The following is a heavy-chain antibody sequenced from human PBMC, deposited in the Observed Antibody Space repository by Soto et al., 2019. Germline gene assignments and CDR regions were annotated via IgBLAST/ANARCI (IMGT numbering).Heavy chain of an antibody. Sequence: PGGSLRLSCAASGFIFSSYWMTWVRQAPGKGLECVAYIKQDGSEKYYVESVRGRFTISRDNGKTSLSLQMNSLRGEDTAVYYCARGGTYGYDAFDIWGQGTMVTVSS. D-gene: IGHD1-26*01. CDR3: ARGGTYGYDAFDI. V-gene: IGHV3-7*01. CDR2: IKQDGSEK. J-gene: IGHJ3*02. CDR1: GFIFSSYW.